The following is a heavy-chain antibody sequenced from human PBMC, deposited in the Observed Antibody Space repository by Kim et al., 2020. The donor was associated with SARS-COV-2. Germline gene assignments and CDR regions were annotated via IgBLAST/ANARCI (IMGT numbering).Heavy chain of an antibody. D-gene: IGHD3-22*01. Sequence: FQGRVTITADESTSTAYMELSSLRSEDTAVYYCARDPQRLGYYDSSGLDIWGQGTMVTVSS. V-gene: IGHV1-69*01. J-gene: IGHJ3*02. CDR3: ARDPQRLGYYDSSGLDI.